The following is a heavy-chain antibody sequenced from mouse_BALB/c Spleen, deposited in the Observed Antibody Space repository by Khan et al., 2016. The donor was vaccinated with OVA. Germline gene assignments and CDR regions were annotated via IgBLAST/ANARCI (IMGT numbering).Heavy chain of an antibody. CDR1: GYSITSGYG. CDR3: ARTARIKY. V-gene: IGHV3-2*02. Sequence: VQLKESGPGLVKPSQSLSLTCTVTGYSITSGYGWNWIRQFPGNKLEWMGYISYRGSTYYTPSLNSRISITRDTSKNQFFLQLNSVTTEDTATYYCARTARIKYWGQGTTLTVSS. J-gene: IGHJ2*01. CDR2: ISYRGST. D-gene: IGHD1-2*01.